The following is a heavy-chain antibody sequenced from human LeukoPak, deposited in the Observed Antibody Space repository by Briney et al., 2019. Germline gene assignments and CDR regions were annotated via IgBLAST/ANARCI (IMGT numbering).Heavy chain of an antibody. CDR2: IYSGGST. V-gene: IGHV3-53*01. J-gene: IGHJ3*02. CDR3: ARDQREYAFDT. Sequence: PGGSLRLSCAASGFTVSSNYMSWVRQAPGKGLEWVSVIYSGGSTYYADSVKGRFTISRDNSKNTLYLQMNSLRAEDTAVYYCARDQREYAFDTWGQGTMVTVSS. CDR1: GFTVSSNY. D-gene: IGHD5-24*01.